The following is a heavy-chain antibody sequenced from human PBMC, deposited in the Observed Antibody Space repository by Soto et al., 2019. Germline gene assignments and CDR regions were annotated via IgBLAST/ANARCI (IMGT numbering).Heavy chain of an antibody. V-gene: IGHV4-59*02. Sequence: QVHLLESGPGLVKPSETLSLTCFVSGGSVTSHHWSWIRQFPGQGLEWIAYTSYTGNTNYNPSLQRRSTTALDPPKNHLPLKLPSSPAADTAVYYGGREMLAGSPPPSAPGGQGTLATVSS. CDR2: TSYTGNT. J-gene: IGHJ5*02. CDR3: GREMLAGSPPPSAP. D-gene: IGHD3-10*01. CDR1: GGSVTSHH.